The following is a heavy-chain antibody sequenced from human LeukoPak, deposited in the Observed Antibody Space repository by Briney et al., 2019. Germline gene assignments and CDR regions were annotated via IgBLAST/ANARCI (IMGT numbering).Heavy chain of an antibody. CDR3: ARAGTKAYYFDY. Sequence: ASVTVSFKASGYTFTDYYMHWVRQAPGQGLEWMGWMNPNSGNTGYAQKFQGRVTITRNTSISTAYMELSSLRSEDTAVYYCARAGTKAYYFDYWGQGTLVTVSS. D-gene: IGHD2-8*01. CDR2: MNPNSGNT. J-gene: IGHJ4*02. CDR1: GYTFTDYY. V-gene: IGHV1-8*03.